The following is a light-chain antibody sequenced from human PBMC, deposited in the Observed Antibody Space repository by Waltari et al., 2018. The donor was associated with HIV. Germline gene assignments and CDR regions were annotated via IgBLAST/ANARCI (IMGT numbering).Light chain of an antibody. J-gene: IGLJ1*01. V-gene: IGLV1-44*01. Sequence: QSALTQPPSTSGTPGQRVTLSCSGCSAHIGKSVVNWFQQVPGTAHKLLVSGRDQRPSGVPDRFSGSKSGTSGSLAISGLQSEDEGDYYCAVWDDSVNGYVFGTGTKVTVL. CDR3: AVWDDSVNGYV. CDR2: GRD. CDR1: SAHIGKSV.